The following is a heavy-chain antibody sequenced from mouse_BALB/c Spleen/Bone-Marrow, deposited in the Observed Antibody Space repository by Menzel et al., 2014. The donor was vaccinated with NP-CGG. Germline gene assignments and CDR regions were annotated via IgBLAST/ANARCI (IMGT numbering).Heavy chain of an antibody. CDR2: SRNKATDYST. J-gene: IGHJ2*01. CDR3: ARGISDYFDY. V-gene: IGHV7-1*02. Sequence: EVKVVESGGGLVQPGGSLRLSCATSGFTFSDFYMEWVRQPPGKRLEWIAASRNKATDYSTEYSASVKGRFIVSRDASQSILYLQMSALRAEDTAIYYCARGISDYFDYWGQGTTLTVSS. CDR1: GFTFSDFY.